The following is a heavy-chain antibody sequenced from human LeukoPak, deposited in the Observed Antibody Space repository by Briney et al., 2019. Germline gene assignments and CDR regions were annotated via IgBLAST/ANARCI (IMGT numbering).Heavy chain of an antibody. V-gene: IGHV1-46*01. J-gene: IGHJ4*02. CDR1: GYSFTSYY. D-gene: IGHD6-13*01. CDR2: INPSGSSA. Sequence: GASVKVSCKASGYSFTSYYMHWVRQAPGQGLEWMGFINPSGSSAAYAQKFQGRLTMTRDMFTSTDYMELTSLTSDDTAVYYCARGPRVAAAGAYYFDYWGQGTLVTVSS. CDR3: ARGPRVAAAGAYYFDY.